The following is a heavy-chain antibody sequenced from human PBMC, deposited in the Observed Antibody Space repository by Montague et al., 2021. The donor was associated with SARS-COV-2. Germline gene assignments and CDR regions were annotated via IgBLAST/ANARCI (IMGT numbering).Heavy chain of an antibody. Sequence: SETLSLTCSVYGDSMSGSNSYWGWIRQPPGKGLDSIGSISYTGSTSYNASLKSRVTMSVDTSKNEFSLRLSSVTASDTAVYYCARLYIQKTLVGASRRRWFDPWGQGTLVTVSS. CDR3: ARLYIQKTLVGASRRRWFDP. V-gene: IGHV4-39*01. CDR2: ISYTGST. D-gene: IGHD1-26*01. J-gene: IGHJ5*02. CDR1: GDSMSGSNSY.